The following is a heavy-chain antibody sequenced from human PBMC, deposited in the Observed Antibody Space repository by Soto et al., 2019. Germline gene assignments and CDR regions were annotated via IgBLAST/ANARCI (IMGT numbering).Heavy chain of an antibody. V-gene: IGHV1-46*01. D-gene: IGHD6-6*01. CDR2: INPSGGST. CDR1: GYTFTSYY. J-gene: IGHJ6*02. CDR3: ARGNSIAARPGYYGMDV. Sequence: ASVKVSCKASGYTFTSYYTHWVRQAPGQGLEWMGIINPSGGSTSYAQKFQGRVTMTRDTSTSTVYMELSSLRSEDTAVYYCARGNSIAARPGYYGMDVWGQGTTVTVSS.